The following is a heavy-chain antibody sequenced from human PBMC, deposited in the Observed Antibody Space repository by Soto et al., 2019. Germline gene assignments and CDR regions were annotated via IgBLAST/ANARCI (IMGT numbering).Heavy chain of an antibody. CDR3: VKDRMSYNSVWDAFDI. V-gene: IGHV3-23*01. Sequence: GGSLRLSCAASGFSFSVYAMTWVRQAPGKGLQWVSSIGGGDDDRHYADSVKGRFTISRDNSKSTVSLQMNSLRAGDTAIYYCVKDRMSYNSVWDAFDIWGRGTMVTVSS. J-gene: IGHJ3*02. D-gene: IGHD3-10*01. CDR2: IGGGDDDR. CDR1: GFSFSVYA.